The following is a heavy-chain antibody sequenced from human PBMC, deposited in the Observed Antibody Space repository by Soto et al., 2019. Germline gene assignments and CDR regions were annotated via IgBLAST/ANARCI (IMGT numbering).Heavy chain of an antibody. V-gene: IGHV3-23*01. D-gene: IGHD2-15*01. Sequence: EVQLLESGGGLVQPGGSLRLSCAASGFPFSSRAMSWVRQAPGKGLEWVAAISGSGTITYYADSVKGRFTISRDTSKNPLYLQMHSPEAHDTAVYYCSERARYCQGSGCRAWGQGPLVIFSS. J-gene: IGHJ5*02. CDR2: ISGSGTIT. CDR3: SERARYCQGSGCRA. CDR1: GFPFSSRA.